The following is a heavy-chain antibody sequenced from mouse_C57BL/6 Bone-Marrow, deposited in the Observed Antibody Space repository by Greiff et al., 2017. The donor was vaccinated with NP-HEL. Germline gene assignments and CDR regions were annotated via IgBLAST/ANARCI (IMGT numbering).Heavy chain of an antibody. CDR3: ARGHSYGSPLFAY. CDR1: GFTFSDYY. D-gene: IGHD1-1*01. CDR2: INYDGSST. Sequence: EVKVVESEGGLVQPGSSMKLSCTASGFTFSDYYMAWVRQVPEKGLEWVANINYDGSSTYYLDSLKSRFIISRDNAKNILYLQMSSLKSEDTATYYCARGHSYGSPLFAYWGQGTLVTVSA. J-gene: IGHJ3*01. V-gene: IGHV5-16*01.